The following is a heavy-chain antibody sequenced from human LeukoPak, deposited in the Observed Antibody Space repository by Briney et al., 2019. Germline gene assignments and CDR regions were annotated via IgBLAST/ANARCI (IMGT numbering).Heavy chain of an antibody. V-gene: IGHV4-34*01. CDR2: INHSGST. Sequence: PGGSLRLSCAASGFTFSSYSMNWIRQPPGKGLEWIGEINHSGSTNYNPSLKSRVTISVDTSKNQFSLKLSSVTAADTAVYYCARRGYSYGYDYYYYMDVWGKGTTVTVSS. J-gene: IGHJ6*03. D-gene: IGHD5-18*01. CDR3: ARRGYSYGYDYYYYMDV. CDR1: GFTFSSYS.